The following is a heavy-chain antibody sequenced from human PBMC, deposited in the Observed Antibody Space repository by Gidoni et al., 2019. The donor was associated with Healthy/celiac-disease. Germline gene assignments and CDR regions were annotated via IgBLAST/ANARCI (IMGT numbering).Heavy chain of an antibody. CDR2: MNPNSGNT. D-gene: IGHD6-13*01. J-gene: IGHJ3*02. CDR3: ARGPRIAAAASMGAFDI. Sequence: QVQLVQSGAEVKKPGASVTVSCKASGYTFTSYAINWVRQATGQGLEWMGWMNPNSGNTGYAQKFQGRVTMTRNTSISTAYMELSSLRSEDTAVYYCARGPRIAAAASMGAFDIWGQGTMVTVSS. V-gene: IGHV1-8*01. CDR1: GYTFTSYA.